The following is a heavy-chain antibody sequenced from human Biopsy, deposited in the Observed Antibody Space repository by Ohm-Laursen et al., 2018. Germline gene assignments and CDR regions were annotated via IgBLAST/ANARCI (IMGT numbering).Heavy chain of an antibody. J-gene: IGHJ4*02. CDR3: ATTTMDTSGRYGNYFDS. V-gene: IGHV4-59*08. Sequence: SETLSLPCPVSSGPISSYYWSWIRQPPGKGLEWIGYISYSGNTNYNPSLKSRVTMSVDTAKNQFSLKAYSMTAADTAIYYCATTTMDTSGRYGNYFDSWGQGALVTVSS. CDR2: ISYSGNT. CDR1: SGPISSYY. D-gene: IGHD6-19*01.